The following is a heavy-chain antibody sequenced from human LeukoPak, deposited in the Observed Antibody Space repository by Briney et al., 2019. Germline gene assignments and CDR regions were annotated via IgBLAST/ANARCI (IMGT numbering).Heavy chain of an antibody. J-gene: IGHJ4*02. V-gene: IGHV4-39*01. CDR1: GGSIRSSSYY. D-gene: IGHD3-16*02. CDR2: IYYSGST. Sequence: PSETLSLTCTVSGGSIRSSSYYWDWIRQPPGKGLEWIGSIYYSGSTYYNSSLKSRVSISVDTSKNQFSLKVSSVTAADTAVYYCARKYYDYVWGSYRRLGGYFDYWGQGTLVTVSS. CDR3: ARKYYDYVWGSYRRLGGYFDY.